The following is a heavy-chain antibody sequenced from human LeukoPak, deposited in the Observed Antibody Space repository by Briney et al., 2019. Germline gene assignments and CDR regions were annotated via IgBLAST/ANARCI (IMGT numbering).Heavy chain of an antibody. CDR3: ERAGADYNEGSENYYILDY. J-gene: IGHJ4*02. Sequence: ASVKVSCKASGYSFTAFYIHWVRHAPVQGLESVGTINPSDGDTIVAQNYQDRVTVTKDTSASTAYLELGSLRSEDMTVYSCERAGADYNEGSENYYILDYRGQGTLVIVSS. D-gene: IGHD3-9*01. CDR1: GYSFTAFY. CDR2: INPSDGDT. V-gene: IGHV1-46*01.